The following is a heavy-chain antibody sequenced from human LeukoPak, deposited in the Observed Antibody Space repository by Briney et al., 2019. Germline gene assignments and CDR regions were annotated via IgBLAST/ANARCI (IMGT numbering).Heavy chain of an antibody. D-gene: IGHD2-2*01. V-gene: IGHV3-23*01. Sequence: GGSLRLSCAASGFTFSSYAMSWVRQAPGKGLEWVSVISNSGGSTYYADSVKGRFTISRDNSNNTLYLQMNSLRAEDTAVHYCAKSKAPYCSSTSCLFDFWGQGTLVTVSS. CDR2: ISNSGGST. CDR1: GFTFSSYA. CDR3: AKSKAPYCSSTSCLFDF. J-gene: IGHJ4*02.